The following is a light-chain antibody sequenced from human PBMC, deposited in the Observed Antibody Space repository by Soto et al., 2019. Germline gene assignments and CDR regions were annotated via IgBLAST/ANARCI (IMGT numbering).Light chain of an antibody. CDR3: RQYCSSPSYT. CDR2: GAS. J-gene: IGKJ2*01. Sequence: EIVLTQSPGTLSLSPGERATLSCRASQSVSSSSYLAWYQQKPGQAPRLLISGASSRATGIPYRFSGSGSATAFTLTISRLEHEDFAVYYFRQYCSSPSYTFGQGTKLEIK. CDR1: QSVSSSSY. V-gene: IGKV3-20*01.